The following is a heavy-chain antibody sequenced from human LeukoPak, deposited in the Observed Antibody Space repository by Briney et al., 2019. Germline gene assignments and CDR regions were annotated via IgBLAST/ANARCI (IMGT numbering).Heavy chain of an antibody. V-gene: IGHV4-59*01. CDR3: AKDELNSSGPQYDAFDI. D-gene: IGHD3-22*01. J-gene: IGHJ3*02. CDR2: IYYSGST. CDR1: GGSISSYY. Sequence: KPSETLSLTCTVSGGSISSYYWSWIRQPPGKGLEWIGYIYYSGSTNYNPSLKSRVTISVDTSKNQFSLKLSSVTAADTAVYYCAKDELNSSGPQYDAFDIWGQGTMVTVSS.